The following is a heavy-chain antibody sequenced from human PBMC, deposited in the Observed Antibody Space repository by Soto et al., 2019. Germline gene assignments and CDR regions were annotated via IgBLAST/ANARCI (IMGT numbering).Heavy chain of an antibody. CDR2: INPNSGGT. V-gene: IGHV1-2*02. CDR3: ARDSYYDILTGYSRNAFDI. Sequence: ASVKVSCKASGYAFIGHYMHWVRQAPGQGLEWMGWINPNSGGTNYAQKFQGRVTMTRDTSIRTAYMELSGLRSGDTAVYYCARDSYYDILTGYSRNAFDIWGRGTMVTVSS. D-gene: IGHD3-9*01. J-gene: IGHJ3*02. CDR1: GYAFIGHY.